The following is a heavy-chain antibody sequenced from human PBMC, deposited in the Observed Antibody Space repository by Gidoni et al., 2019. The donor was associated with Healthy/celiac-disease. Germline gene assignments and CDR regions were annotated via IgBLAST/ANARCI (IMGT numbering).Heavy chain of an antibody. CDR3: ARRAFVPYCSGGSCYSQRFYYFDY. J-gene: IGHJ4*02. V-gene: IGHV5-51*01. Sequence: EVQLVQSGAEVTKPGGSLKISCKGSGYSFPSYWIGWVRQLPGKGPEWRGIIYPGDSDTRYSPSFQGQVTISADKSISTAYLQWSSLKASDTAMYYCARRAFVPYCSGGSCYSQRFYYFDYWDQGTLVTVSS. D-gene: IGHD2-15*01. CDR2: IYPGDSDT. CDR1: GYSFPSYW.